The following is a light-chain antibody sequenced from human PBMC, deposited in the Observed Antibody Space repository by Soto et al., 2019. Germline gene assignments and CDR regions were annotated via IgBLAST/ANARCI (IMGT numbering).Light chain of an antibody. Sequence: ESVFTQSPGTLSLSPEERATLYCRASQSGFNFYLAWFQQKPGQAPRLLIYGASSRATGIPERFSGSGSGTDFTLTISRLEPEDFAVYYCHQYGNSPWTLGQGTKV. CDR3: HQYGNSPWT. J-gene: IGKJ1*01. CDR1: QSGFNFY. V-gene: IGKV3-20*01. CDR2: GAS.